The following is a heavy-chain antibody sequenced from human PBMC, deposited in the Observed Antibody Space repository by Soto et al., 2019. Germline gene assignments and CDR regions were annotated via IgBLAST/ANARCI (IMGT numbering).Heavy chain of an antibody. V-gene: IGHV3-33*01. Sequence: QVQLVESGGGVVQPGRSLRLSCAASGFTCNNYGMHWVRQAPGKGLEWVAVIWYDGSHESYADSVKGRFTISRDNSKNTLYLQMNSLRAEDTAVFYCARDRYSYDSRAYQGVDWYFDLWGRATLVTVSS. J-gene: IGHJ2*01. CDR3: ARDRYSYDSRAYQGVDWYFDL. CDR2: IWYDGSHE. CDR1: GFTCNNYG. D-gene: IGHD3-22*01.